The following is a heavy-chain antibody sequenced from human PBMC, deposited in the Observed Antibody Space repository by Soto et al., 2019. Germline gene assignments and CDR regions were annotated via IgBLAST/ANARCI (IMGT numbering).Heavy chain of an antibody. J-gene: IGHJ4*02. CDR1: GCTLSSYA. CDR2: IIPIFGTA. Sequence: QVQLVQSGAEVKKPGSSVKVSCKASGCTLSSYAISWVRQAPGQGIEWMGGIIPIFGTANYAQKSQGRVRITADESTSTAYMELSSLRSEDTAVYYCARAAEYYYDSSGYYRFDYWGQGTLVTVSS. D-gene: IGHD3-22*01. V-gene: IGHV1-69*12. CDR3: ARAAEYYYDSSGYYRFDY.